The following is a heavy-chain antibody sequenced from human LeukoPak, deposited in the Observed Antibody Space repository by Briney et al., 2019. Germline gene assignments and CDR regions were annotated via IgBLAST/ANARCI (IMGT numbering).Heavy chain of an antibody. CDR3: ARDGSNCGGDCFSLWYFDY. Sequence: ASVKVSCKASGYTFTSYYMHWVRQAPGQGLEWMGIINPSGGSTSYAQKFQGRVTMTRDTSTSTVYMELSSLRSEDTAVYYCARDGSNCGGDCFSLWYFDYWGQGTLVTVSS. CDR1: GYTFTSYY. CDR2: INPSGGST. V-gene: IGHV1-46*01. D-gene: IGHD2-21*02. J-gene: IGHJ4*02.